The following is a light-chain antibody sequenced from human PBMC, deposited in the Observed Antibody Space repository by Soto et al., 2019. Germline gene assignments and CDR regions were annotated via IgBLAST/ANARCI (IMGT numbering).Light chain of an antibody. V-gene: IGKV3-15*01. J-gene: IGKJ1*01. CDR3: QQYNNWPWT. CDR2: GAS. Sequence: IVMTQSPATLSVSPGERATLSCRASQSVSSNLAWYQQKPGQAPRLLIYGASTRATGIPARFSGSGSATEFTLTISSLQSEDFAVYYCQQYNNWPWTFGQGTKVDI. CDR1: QSVSSN.